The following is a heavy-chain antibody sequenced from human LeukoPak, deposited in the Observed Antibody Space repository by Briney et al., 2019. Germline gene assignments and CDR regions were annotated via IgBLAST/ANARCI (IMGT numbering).Heavy chain of an antibody. V-gene: IGHV3-21*01. Sequence: GGSLRLSCAASGFSFSSYRMNWVRQAPGKGLEWVSSVSNSGDYIHYADSVKGRFTISRDNAKNSLYLQMTNRRAEDTAVEYWARAPLAGRNFMNSFDYWGQRTLVTVSS. J-gene: IGHJ4*02. D-gene: IGHD3-16*01. CDR3: ARAPLAGRNFMNSFDY. CDR1: GFSFSSYR. CDR2: VSNSGDYI.